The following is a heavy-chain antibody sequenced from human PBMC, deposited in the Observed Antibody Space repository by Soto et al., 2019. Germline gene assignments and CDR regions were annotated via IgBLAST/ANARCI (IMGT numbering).Heavy chain of an antibody. CDR3: AKSRTYYYDSSGSY. V-gene: IGHV3-23*01. J-gene: IGHJ4*02. CDR1: GFTFSSYA. Sequence: GSLRLSCAASGFTFSSYAMSWVRQAPGKGLEWVSAISGSGGSTYYADSVKGRFTISRDNSKNTLYLQMNSLRAEDTAVYYCAKSRTYYYDSSGSYWGQGTLVTVSS. CDR2: ISGSGGST. D-gene: IGHD3-22*01.